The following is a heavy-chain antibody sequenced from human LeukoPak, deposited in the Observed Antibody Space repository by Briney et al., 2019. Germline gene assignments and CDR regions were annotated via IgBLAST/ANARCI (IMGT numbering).Heavy chain of an antibody. CDR3: ARWGRYCTGGSCYPLYYFDS. Sequence: GESLKISCKGSGYSFTSYWIGWVRQMPGKGLEWMGIIHPPDSDTRYSPSFQGQVTISADKSINTAYLQWNSLKASDTAMYYCARWGRYCTGGSCYPLYYFDSWGQGTLVTVSS. D-gene: IGHD2-15*01. V-gene: IGHV5-51*01. CDR1: GYSFTSYW. CDR2: IHPPDSDT. J-gene: IGHJ4*02.